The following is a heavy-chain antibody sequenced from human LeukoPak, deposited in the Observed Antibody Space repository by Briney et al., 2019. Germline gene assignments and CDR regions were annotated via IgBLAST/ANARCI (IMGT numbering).Heavy chain of an antibody. Sequence: SETLSLTCTVSGGSIRSSYYYWGWIRQPPGKGLEWIGSIYDSGSTYYNPSLKSRVTISVDTSKNQFSLKLSSVTAADTAVYYCARDRTGPLSYYYGIDPWGQGTLVTVSS. J-gene: IGHJ5*02. CDR1: GGSIRSSYYY. CDR3: ARDRTGPLSYYYGIDP. V-gene: IGHV4-39*07. D-gene: IGHD3-10*01. CDR2: IYDSGST.